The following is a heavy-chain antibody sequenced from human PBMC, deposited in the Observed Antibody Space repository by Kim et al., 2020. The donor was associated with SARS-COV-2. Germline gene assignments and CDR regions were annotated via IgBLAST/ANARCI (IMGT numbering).Heavy chain of an antibody. Sequence: SVKVSCKASGGTFSRHAFSWVRQAPGQGLEWMGGIIPIFDATNYAPSLQGRVTITADESTTTACMHLSSLRFEDTAVYYCTSGGYRGYESMGIFTYSAMDVWRPATAVTVSS. CDR3: TSGGYRGYESMGIFTYSAMDV. J-gene: IGHJ6*01. CDR2: IIPIFDAT. D-gene: IGHD5-12*01. CDR1: GGTFSRHA. V-gene: IGHV1-69*13.